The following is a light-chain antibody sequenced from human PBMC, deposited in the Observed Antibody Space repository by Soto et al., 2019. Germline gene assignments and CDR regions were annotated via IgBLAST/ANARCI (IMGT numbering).Light chain of an antibody. Sequence: IVLTRSPGTLTLPPGERATLSCRASQRVSSSYLAWYQQKPGQAPRLIIYGAYSRATGIPDRFSGSGSGTDFTLTISRLEPEDFAVYYCQQYGRSPPITFGQGTRLEIK. CDR2: GAY. CDR3: QQYGRSPPIT. J-gene: IGKJ5*01. V-gene: IGKV3-20*01. CDR1: QRVSSSY.